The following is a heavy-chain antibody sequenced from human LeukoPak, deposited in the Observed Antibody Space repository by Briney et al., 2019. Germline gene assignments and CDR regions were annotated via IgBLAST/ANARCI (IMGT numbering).Heavy chain of an antibody. J-gene: IGHJ6*03. CDR1: GYTFTSYD. CDR2: MNPNSGNT. V-gene: IGHV1-8*01. Sequence: ASVKVSCKASGYTFTSYDINWVRQATGQGLEWMGWMNPNSGNTGYAQKFQGRVTMTRNTSISTAYMELSSLRSEDTAVYYCARLGHSSSWTDYYYYYMDVWGKGTTVTVSS. D-gene: IGHD6-13*01. CDR3: ARLGHSSSWTDYYYYYMDV.